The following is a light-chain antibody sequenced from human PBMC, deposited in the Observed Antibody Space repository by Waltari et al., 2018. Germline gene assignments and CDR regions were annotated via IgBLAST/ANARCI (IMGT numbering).Light chain of an antibody. CDR1: QTVRTTY. CDR2: GAS. CDR3: QQYDISPLT. V-gene: IGKV3-20*01. Sequence: EIVLTQSPGTLSLSPGERATLSCRASQTVRTTYLAWYQQKPGQAPTLLMYGASSRATGIPDRFSGSGSGTDFSLTNSSLEPEDFAVYYCQQYDISPLTFGGGTKVEIK. J-gene: IGKJ4*01.